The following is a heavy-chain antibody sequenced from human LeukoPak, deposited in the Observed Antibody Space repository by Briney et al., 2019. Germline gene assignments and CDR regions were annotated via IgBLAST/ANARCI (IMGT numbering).Heavy chain of an antibody. CDR2: IYYSGST. D-gene: IGHD2-8*01. Sequence: PSETLSLTCNVSGGSISSSSYYWGWIRQPPGKGLEWIGSIYYSGSTYYNPSLKSRVTISVDTSKNQFSLKLSSVTAADTAVYYCARVTSRLGVCDYWGQGSLVTVSS. J-gene: IGHJ4*02. CDR1: GGSISSSSYY. CDR3: ARVTSRLGVCDY. V-gene: IGHV4-39*07.